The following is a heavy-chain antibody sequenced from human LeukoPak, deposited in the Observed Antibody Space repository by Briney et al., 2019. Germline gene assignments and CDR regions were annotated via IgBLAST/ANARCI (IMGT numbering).Heavy chain of an antibody. CDR3: AKGGRLVARVFY. D-gene: IGHD2-8*02. Sequence: GGSRRLSCAASGFTFSSYAMSWVRQAPGRGLEWVSVISDSGGSAYYVDSVKGRFTISRDNSKNTLYLQMNSLRAEDTAVYYCAKGGRLVARVFYWGQGTLVTVSS. CDR2: ISDSGGSA. CDR1: GFTFSSYA. V-gene: IGHV3-23*01. J-gene: IGHJ4*02.